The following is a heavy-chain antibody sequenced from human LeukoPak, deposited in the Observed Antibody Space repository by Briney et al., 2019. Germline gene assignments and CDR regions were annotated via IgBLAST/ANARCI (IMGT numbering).Heavy chain of an antibody. J-gene: IGHJ6*02. CDR3: ARDRRDYYNGMDV. Sequence: ASVKVSCKASGYTFTSYYIHWVRQASGQGLEWMGVINPSGGSTTYAQKFQGRVTMTRDTSTSTVYMELSSLRSEDTAVYYCARDRRDYYNGMDVWGQGTTVTVSS. V-gene: IGHV1-46*01. CDR2: INPSGGST. CDR1: GYTFTSYY.